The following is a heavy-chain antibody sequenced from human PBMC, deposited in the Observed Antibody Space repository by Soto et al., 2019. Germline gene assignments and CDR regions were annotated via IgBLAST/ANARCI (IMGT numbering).Heavy chain of an antibody. Sequence: PGGSLRLSCAASGFAFSSYGMHWVRQAPGKGLEWVAVIWYDGSNKYYADSVKGRFTISRDNSKNTLYLQMNSLGAEDTAVYYCARDRLELLFGTWGHTPRTPYYYYYGMDVWGQGTTVTVSS. D-gene: IGHD1-7*01. CDR3: ARDRLELLFGTWGHTPRTPYYYYYGMDV. CDR1: GFAFSSYG. J-gene: IGHJ6*02. CDR2: IWYDGSNK. V-gene: IGHV3-33*01.